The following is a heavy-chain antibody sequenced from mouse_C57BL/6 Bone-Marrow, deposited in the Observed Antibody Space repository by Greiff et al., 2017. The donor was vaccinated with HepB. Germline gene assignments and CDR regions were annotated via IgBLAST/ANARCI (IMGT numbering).Heavy chain of an antibody. Sequence: DVHLVESGGGLVKPGGSLKLSCAASGFTFSDYGMHWVRQAPEKGLEWVAYISSGSSTIYYADTVKGRFTISRDNAKNTLFLQMTSLRSEDTAMYYCASPYYYGSSYDFAYWGQGTLVTVSA. CDR3: ASPYYYGSSYDFAY. D-gene: IGHD1-1*01. V-gene: IGHV5-17*01. CDR2: ISSGSSTI. J-gene: IGHJ3*01. CDR1: GFTFSDYG.